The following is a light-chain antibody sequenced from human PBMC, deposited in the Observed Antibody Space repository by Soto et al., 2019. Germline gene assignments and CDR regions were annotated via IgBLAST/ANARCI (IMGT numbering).Light chain of an antibody. V-gene: IGLV1-40*01. Sequence: QSVLTQPPSVSGAPGQRVTISCTGSSSNIGAGYEVHWYQQLPGTAPKLLIYGNSNRPSGVPDRFSGSKSGTSASLAITGVQAEDEADYYCRSYDSSLSGYVVGTGTKLAVL. CDR2: GNS. CDR1: SSNIGAGYE. CDR3: RSYDSSLSGYV. J-gene: IGLJ1*01.